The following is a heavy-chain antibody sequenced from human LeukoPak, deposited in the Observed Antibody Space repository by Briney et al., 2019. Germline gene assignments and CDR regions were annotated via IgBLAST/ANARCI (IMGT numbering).Heavy chain of an antibody. V-gene: IGHV4-34*01. CDR3: ARGRVFAVTRRGFDY. CDR2: INHSGST. J-gene: IGHJ4*02. Sequence: SETLSLTCTVSGGSISSYYWSWIRQPPGKGLEWIGEINHSGSTNYNPSLKSRVTISVDTSKNQFSLKLSSVTAADTAVYYCARGRVFAVTRRGFDYWGQGTLVTVSS. D-gene: IGHD4-17*01. CDR1: GGSISSYY.